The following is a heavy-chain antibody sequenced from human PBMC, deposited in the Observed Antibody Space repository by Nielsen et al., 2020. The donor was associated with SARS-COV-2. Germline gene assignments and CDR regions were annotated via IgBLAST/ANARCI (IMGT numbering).Heavy chain of an antibody. CDR1: GGSFSGYY. V-gene: IGHV4-34*01. Sequence: SETLSLTCAVYGGSFSGYYWSWIRQPPGKGLEWIGEINHSGSTNYNPSLKSRVTISVDTSKNQFSLKLSSVTAADTAVYYCARGPLLASSRRGWFDPWGQGTLVTVSS. D-gene: IGHD2-15*01. CDR2: INHSGST. CDR3: ARGPLLASSRRGWFDP. J-gene: IGHJ5*02.